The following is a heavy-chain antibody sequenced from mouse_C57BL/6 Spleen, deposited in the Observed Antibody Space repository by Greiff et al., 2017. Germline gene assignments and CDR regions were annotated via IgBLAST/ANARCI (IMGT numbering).Heavy chain of an antibody. V-gene: IGHV5-17*01. D-gene: IGHD4-1*01. J-gene: IGHJ4*01. Sequence: EVKLMESGGGLVKPGGSLKLSCAASGFTFSDYGMHWVRQAPEKGLEWVAYISSGSSTIYYADTVKGRFTISRDNAKNTLFLQMTSLRSEDTAMYYCARRTGTEAMDYWGQGTSVTVSS. CDR1: GFTFSDYG. CDR2: ISSGSSTI. CDR3: ARRTGTEAMDY.